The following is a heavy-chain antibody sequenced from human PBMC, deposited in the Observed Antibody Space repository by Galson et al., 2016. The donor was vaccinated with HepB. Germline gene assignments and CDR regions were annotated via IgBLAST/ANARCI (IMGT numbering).Heavy chain of an antibody. V-gene: IGHV3-30*03. CDR1: GFGFRIYG. J-gene: IGHJ4*02. D-gene: IGHD3-16*01. Sequence: SLRLSCAASGFGFRIYGMHWVRQAPGKGLEWVAGISYDGTNTYYADSVKGRFTISRDNSAHTLYLQMNSLRTEDTAMYYCATWGFTLGVDHWGQGILVTVSS. CDR3: ATWGFTLGVDH. CDR2: ISYDGTNT.